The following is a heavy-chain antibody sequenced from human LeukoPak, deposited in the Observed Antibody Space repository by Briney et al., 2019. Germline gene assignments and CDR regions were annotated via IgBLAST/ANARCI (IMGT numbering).Heavy chain of an antibody. CDR3: AKARTPYNSGFDY. J-gene: IGHJ4*02. V-gene: IGHV3-23*01. CDR1: GFTFTDYA. Sequence: GGSLRLSCAASGFTFTDYALGWVRQAPGQGLEWASTISASGSTTYYADSVRGRFTISRDNSKNTLSLQMSSLRAEDTAVYYCAKARTPYNSGFDYWGQGTLVAVSS. CDR2: ISASGSTT. D-gene: IGHD6-19*01.